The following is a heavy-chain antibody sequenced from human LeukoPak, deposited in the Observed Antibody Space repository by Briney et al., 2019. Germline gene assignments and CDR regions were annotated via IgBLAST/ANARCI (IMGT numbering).Heavy chain of an antibody. J-gene: IGHJ4*02. CDR2: IYYSGST. V-gene: IGHV4-39*01. Sequence: WVRQAPGKGLEWIGSIYYSGSTYYNPSLKSRVTISVDTSKNQFSLKLSSVTAADTAVYYCARLFLHYYDSSGYYYDYWGQGTLVTVSS. CDR3: ARLFLHYYDSSGYYYDY. D-gene: IGHD3-22*01.